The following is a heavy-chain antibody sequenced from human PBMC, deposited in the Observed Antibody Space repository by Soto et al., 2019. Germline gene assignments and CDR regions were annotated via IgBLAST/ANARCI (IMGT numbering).Heavy chain of an antibody. CDR3: AYGSSSAWIDY. D-gene: IGHD6-25*01. CDR2: AYFSGGNT. CDR1: GDSMRGYHFY. Sequence: SETLSLTCSVSGDSMRGYHFYWGWIRQAPGKGLEWIGSAYFSGGNTYYSPSLKSRVSISVDTSKNEFSLRLTSLTAADTAVYFCAYGSSSAWIDYWGQGTLVTGSS. V-gene: IGHV4-39*01. J-gene: IGHJ4*02.